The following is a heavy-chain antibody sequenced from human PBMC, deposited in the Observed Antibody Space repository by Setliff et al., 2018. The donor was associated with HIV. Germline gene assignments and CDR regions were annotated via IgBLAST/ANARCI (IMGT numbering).Heavy chain of an antibody. D-gene: IGHD3-10*01. CDR2: IYYSGNS. CDR1: GASMSSGDYY. J-gene: IGHJ3*02. CDR3: AREVNIPVRGITDDAFDI. Sequence: SETLSLTCTVSGASMSSGDYYWSWIRQPPGKGLEWIGYIYYSGNSYYNPFLKSRVTLSVDTSKNQFSLKVNSVTAADTAVYYCAREVNIPVRGITDDAFDIWGQGTMVTVSS. V-gene: IGHV4-30-4*08.